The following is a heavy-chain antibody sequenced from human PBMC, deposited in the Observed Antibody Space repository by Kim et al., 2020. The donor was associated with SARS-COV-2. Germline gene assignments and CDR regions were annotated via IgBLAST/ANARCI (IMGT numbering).Heavy chain of an antibody. D-gene: IGHD3-16*01. CDR3: ARGRNWGSDY. Sequence: GGSLRLSCAASGFTFSSYSMNWVRQAPGKGLEWVSHISGSSGTKYYADSVEGRFTISRDIARNSLYLQMNSLRDEDTAVYYCARGRNWGSDYWGRGTLVT. J-gene: IGHJ4*02. CDR1: GFTFSSYS. V-gene: IGHV3-48*02. CDR2: ISGSSGTK.